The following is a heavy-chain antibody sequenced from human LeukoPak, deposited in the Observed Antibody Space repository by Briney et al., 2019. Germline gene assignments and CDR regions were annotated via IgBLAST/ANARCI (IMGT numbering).Heavy chain of an antibody. CDR2: ISGSGGST. V-gene: IGHV3-23*01. J-gene: IGHJ4*02. CDR1: GFTFSSYA. CDR3: AKDVSYCSGGSCYYFDY. D-gene: IGHD2-15*01. Sequence: GGFLRLSCAASGFTFSSYAMSWVRQAPGKGLEWVSAISGSGGSTYYADSVKGRFTISRDNSKNTLYLQMNSLRAEDTAVYYCAKDVSYCSGGSCYYFDYWGQGTLVTVSS.